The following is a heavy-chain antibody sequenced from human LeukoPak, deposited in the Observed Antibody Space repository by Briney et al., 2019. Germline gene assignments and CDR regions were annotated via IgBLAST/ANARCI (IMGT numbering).Heavy chain of an antibody. Sequence: GGSLRLSCAASGFTFSNYAMNWVRQAPGKGLEWVALIWYDGSNKYYADSVKGRFTISRDDSKNTLYLQMNSLRAEDTAVYYCARDPGTTHYYFDYWGQGTLVTVSS. CDR2: IWYDGSNK. J-gene: IGHJ4*02. V-gene: IGHV3-33*08. CDR1: GFTFSNYA. CDR3: ARDPGTTHYYFDY. D-gene: IGHD1-7*01.